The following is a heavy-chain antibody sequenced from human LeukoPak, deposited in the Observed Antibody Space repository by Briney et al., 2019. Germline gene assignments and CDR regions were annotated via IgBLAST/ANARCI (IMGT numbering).Heavy chain of an antibody. CDR3: ARERGYDTYFDY. J-gene: IGHJ4*01. V-gene: IGHV3-53*01. D-gene: IGHD3-22*01. Sequence: GGSLRLSCAVSGFTANTHHMAWVRQAPGKHLEWVSVRQPGNVSYYADSVTGRFTTSTDTSKNTVYLQMTDLSVEDTALYYCARERGYDTYFDYWGQGTLVIVSS. CDR2: RQPGNVS. CDR1: GFTANTHH.